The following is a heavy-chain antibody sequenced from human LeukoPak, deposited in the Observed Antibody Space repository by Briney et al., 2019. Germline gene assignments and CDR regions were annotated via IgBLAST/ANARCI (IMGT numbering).Heavy chain of an antibody. Sequence: TGGSLRLSCAASGFTFSSYSMNWVRQAPGKGLEWVSAISGSGGSTYYADSVKGRFTISRDNSKNTLYLQMNSLRAEDTAVYFCARGGVDYYGSGTYYLMYYFDYWGQGALVTVSS. CDR1: GFTFSSYS. D-gene: IGHD3-10*01. V-gene: IGHV3-23*01. J-gene: IGHJ4*02. CDR2: ISGSGGST. CDR3: ARGGVDYYGSGTYYLMYYFDY.